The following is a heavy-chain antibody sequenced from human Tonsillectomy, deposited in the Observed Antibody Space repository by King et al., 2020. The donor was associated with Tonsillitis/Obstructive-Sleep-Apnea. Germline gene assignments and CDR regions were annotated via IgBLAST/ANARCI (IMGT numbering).Heavy chain of an antibody. J-gene: IGHJ3*02. CDR2: ISYDGSNN. CDR3: ARDRDCSSTSCYNAFDI. CDR1: GFTFSTYA. V-gene: IGHV3-30*04. D-gene: IGHD2-2*02. Sequence: VQLVESGGGVVQPGRSLRLSCAASGFTFSTYAMHWVRQAPGKGLEWVAVISYDGSNNYYADSVKGRFTISRDNSKNTLYLQMNRLRAEDTAVYYCARDRDCSSTSCYNAFDIWGQGTMVTVSS.